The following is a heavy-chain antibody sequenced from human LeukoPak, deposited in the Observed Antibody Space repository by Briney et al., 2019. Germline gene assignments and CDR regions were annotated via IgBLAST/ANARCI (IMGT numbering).Heavy chain of an antibody. D-gene: IGHD3-22*01. V-gene: IGHV1-2*02. CDR2: INPNSGGT. CDR1: GYTFTVYY. J-gene: IGHJ4*02. Sequence: ASVTVSFTASGYTFTVYYMHWVRQAPGQGLEWMGWINPNSGGTNYAQKFQGRVTMTRDTSISTAYMELSRLRSDDTAVYYCARTRYYYDSSGPFDYWGQGTLVTVSS. CDR3: ARTRYYYDSSGPFDY.